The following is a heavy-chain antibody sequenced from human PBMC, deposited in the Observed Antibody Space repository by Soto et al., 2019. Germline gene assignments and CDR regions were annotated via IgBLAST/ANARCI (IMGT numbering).Heavy chain of an antibody. Sequence: QVQLVQSGAEVKKPGASVKVSCKASGYTFTSYYMHWVRQAPGQGLEWMGIINPSGGSTSYAQKFQGRVTMTRDTSTSTVYMELSSLRSEDTAVYYCARDRGLWEQQLDYGMDVWGQGTTVTVSS. V-gene: IGHV1-46*01. J-gene: IGHJ6*02. D-gene: IGHD6-13*01. CDR3: ARDRGLWEQQLDYGMDV. CDR1: GYTFTSYY. CDR2: INPSGGST.